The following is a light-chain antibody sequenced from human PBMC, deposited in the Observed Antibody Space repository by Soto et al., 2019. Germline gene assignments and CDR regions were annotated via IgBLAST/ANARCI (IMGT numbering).Light chain of an antibody. CDR1: QSVGTY. V-gene: IGKV3D-20*01. CDR2: DSS. CDR3: QQYGNSPQIT. Sequence: VWTQSPATLSLSPGERATLSCGASQSVGTYIAWYKQKPCLAPRLVMFDSSTRATGIPDRFSGSGSGTDFTLTISRLEPEDFAVYFCQQYGNSPQITFGQGTRLEIK. J-gene: IGKJ5*01.